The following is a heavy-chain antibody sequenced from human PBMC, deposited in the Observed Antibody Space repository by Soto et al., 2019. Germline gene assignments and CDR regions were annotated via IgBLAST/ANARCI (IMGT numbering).Heavy chain of an antibody. Sequence: SETLSLTWTVSGGSISSGGYYWSWIRQHPGKGPEWIGYIYYSGSTYYNPSLKSRVTISVDTSKNQFSLKLSSVTAADTAVYYCARDPGYYFDYWGQGTLVTVSS. J-gene: IGHJ4*02. V-gene: IGHV4-31*02. CDR1: GGSISSGGYY. CDR3: ARDPGYYFDY. D-gene: IGHD6-25*01. CDR2: IYYSGST.